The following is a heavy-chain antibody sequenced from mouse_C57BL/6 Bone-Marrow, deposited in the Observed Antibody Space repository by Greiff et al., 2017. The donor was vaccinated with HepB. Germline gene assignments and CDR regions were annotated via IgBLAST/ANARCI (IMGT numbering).Heavy chain of an antibody. Sequence: EVQRVESGGGLVQPGGSLSLSCAASGFTFTDYYMSWVRQPPGKALEWLGFIRNKANGYTTEYSASVKGRFTISRDNSQSILYLQMNALRAEDSATYYCARYYSNQWFAYWGQGTLVTVSA. V-gene: IGHV7-3*01. D-gene: IGHD2-5*01. CDR3: ARYYSNQWFAY. CDR1: GFTFTDYY. J-gene: IGHJ3*01. CDR2: IRNKANGYTT.